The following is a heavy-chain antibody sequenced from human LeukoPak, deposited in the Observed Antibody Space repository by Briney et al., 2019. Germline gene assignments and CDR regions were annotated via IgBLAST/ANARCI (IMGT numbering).Heavy chain of an antibody. CDR2: IYTSGST. J-gene: IGHJ4*02. Sequence: SETLSLTCTVSGGSISSYYWSWIRQPAGKGLEWSGRIYTSGSTNYNPSLKSRVTMSVDTSKNQFSLKLTSVTAADTAVYYCARETYYYGSGSYPFDYWGQGNLVTVSS. V-gene: IGHV4-4*07. D-gene: IGHD3-10*01. CDR1: GGSISSYY. CDR3: ARETYYYGSGSYPFDY.